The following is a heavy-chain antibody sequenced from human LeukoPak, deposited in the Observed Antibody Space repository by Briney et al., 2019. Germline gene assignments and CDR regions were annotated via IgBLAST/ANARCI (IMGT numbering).Heavy chain of an antibody. D-gene: IGHD3-3*01. CDR2: IRSSSYI. CDR3: VRAHTREYYDFLRGLNWFDP. J-gene: IGHJ5*02. V-gene: IGHV3-21*01. CDR1: GFTFSSYS. Sequence: GGALRLSCAASGFTFSSYSMNLVREALGKGVEWGSSIRSSSYIYYADSVKGRFTISRDNAKNSLYREMNSLRAEDRAVDYFVRAHTREYYDFLRGLNWFDPWGQGTLVTVSS.